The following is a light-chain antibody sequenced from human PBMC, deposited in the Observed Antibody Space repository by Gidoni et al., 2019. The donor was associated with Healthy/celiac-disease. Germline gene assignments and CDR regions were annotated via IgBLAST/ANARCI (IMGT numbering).Light chain of an antibody. V-gene: IGLV3-25*02. CDR1: ALPKQY. CDR2: KAS. Sequence: SYELTQPPSVSVSPGQTARITCSGDALPKQYAYWYQQKPGQAPVLVIYKASERPSGIPERFSGSSSGTTVTLTISGVQAEDEADYYCQSADSSGTSPVVFGGGTKLTVL. J-gene: IGLJ2*01. CDR3: QSADSSGTSPVV.